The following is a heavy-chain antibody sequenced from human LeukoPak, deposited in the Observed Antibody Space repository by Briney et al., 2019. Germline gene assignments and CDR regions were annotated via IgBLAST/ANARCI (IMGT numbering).Heavy chain of an antibody. D-gene: IGHD1-14*01. V-gene: IGHV4-39*01. CDR2: IHFSGSA. Sequence: SETLSLTCTASGGSMSSSSYLWGWIRQPPGKGLEWIGSIHFSGSAYYNPSLKSRVTISVDTSKNQFSLKVSSVTAADTAVYYCARLSREPELVPYYFDYWGQGTLVTVSS. CDR3: ARLSREPELVPYYFDY. CDR1: GGSMSSSSYL. J-gene: IGHJ4*02.